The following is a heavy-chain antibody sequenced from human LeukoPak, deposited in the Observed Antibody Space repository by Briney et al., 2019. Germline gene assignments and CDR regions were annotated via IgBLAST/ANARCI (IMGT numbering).Heavy chain of an antibody. J-gene: IGHJ4*02. Sequence: GGSLRLSCAASGFTFTTYSMNWVRQAPGKGLEWVANIKEDGSAKYYVDSVKGRFTISRDNAKNSLYLQMNSLRAEDTAVYYCARMKITMWGQGTLVTVSS. D-gene: IGHD3-3*01. V-gene: IGHV3-7*04. CDR2: IKEDGSAK. CDR1: GFTFTTYS. CDR3: ARMKITM.